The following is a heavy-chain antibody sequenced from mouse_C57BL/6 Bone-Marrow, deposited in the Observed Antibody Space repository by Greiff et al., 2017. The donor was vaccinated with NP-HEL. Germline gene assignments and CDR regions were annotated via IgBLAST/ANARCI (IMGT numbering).Heavy chain of an antibody. CDR2: IYPGNSDT. CDR1: GYTFTSYW. J-gene: IGHJ2*01. D-gene: IGHD1-1*01. V-gene: IGHV1-5*01. CDR3: TVAVIYYYGSSHY. Sequence: VQLKQSGTVLARPGASVKMSCKTSGYTFTSYWMHWVKQRPGQGLEWIGAIYPGNSDTSYNQKFKGKAKLTAVTSASTAYKELSSLTNEDSAVYYCTVAVIYYYGSSHYWGQGTTLTVSS.